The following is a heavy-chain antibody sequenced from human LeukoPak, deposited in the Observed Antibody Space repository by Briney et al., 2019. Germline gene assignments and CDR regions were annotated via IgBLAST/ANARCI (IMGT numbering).Heavy chain of an antibody. CDR1: GFTFSSYW. CDR3: ARALYGNYFDY. CDR2: INSDGSST. D-gene: IGHD3-10*01. V-gene: IGHV3-74*01. J-gene: IGHJ4*02. Sequence: PGGSLRLSCAASGFTFSSYWMHWVRQAPGKGLVWVSRINSDGSSTTYADSVKGRFTISRDNAKNTLYLKMNSLRAEDTAVYYCARALYGNYFDYWGQGTLVTVSS.